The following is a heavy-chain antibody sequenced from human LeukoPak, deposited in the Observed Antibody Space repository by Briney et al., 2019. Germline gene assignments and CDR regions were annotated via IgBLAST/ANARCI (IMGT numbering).Heavy chain of an antibody. CDR1: GYTFISYN. CDR3: ARDLKRGYSYGALDY. D-gene: IGHD5-18*01. V-gene: IGHV1-46*01. Sequence: ASVKVSCKASGYTFISYNMHWVRQAPGQGLEWMGVINPNGGSTSYAQKFQGRVTMTRDTSASTVYMELSSLRSEDTAVYYCARDLKRGYSYGALDYWGQGTLVTVSS. CDR2: INPNGGST. J-gene: IGHJ4*02.